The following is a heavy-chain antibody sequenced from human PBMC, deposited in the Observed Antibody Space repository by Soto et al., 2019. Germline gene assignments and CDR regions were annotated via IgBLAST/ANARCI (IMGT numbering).Heavy chain of an antibody. CDR2: INAGHGNT. V-gene: IGHV1-3*05. J-gene: IGHJ4*02. Sequence: QVQLVQSGAEEKKPGASVKVSCKASGYIFTSYAMHWVRQAPGQRLGWMGWINAGHGNTKYSQKLQGRDTLTRDTSASTAFLELRTLRSEESALYYCASGGEPINCLGQVTLVTIST. CDR3: ASGGEPINC. CDR1: GYIFTSYA. D-gene: IGHD2-21*01.